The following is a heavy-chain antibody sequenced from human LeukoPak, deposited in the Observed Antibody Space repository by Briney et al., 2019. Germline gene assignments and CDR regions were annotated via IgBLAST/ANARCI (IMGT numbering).Heavy chain of an antibody. CDR1: GYTFTGYG. V-gene: IGHV1-18*01. CDR3: ARDLLKSGYGPYDY. D-gene: IGHD5-12*01. CDR2: ISAYNGNT. Sequence: ASVKVSCKASGYTFTGYGISWVRQAPGQGLEWMGWISAYNGNTNYAQKLQGRVTMTTDTSTSTAYMELRILRSDDTAVYCCARDLLKSGYGPYDYWGQGTLVTVSS. J-gene: IGHJ4*02.